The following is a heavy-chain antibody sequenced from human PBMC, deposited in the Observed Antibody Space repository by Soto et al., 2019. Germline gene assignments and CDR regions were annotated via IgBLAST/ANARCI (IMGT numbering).Heavy chain of an antibody. Sequence: GGSLRLSCAVSGFSFSGSAVHWVRQASGKGLEWLGRIRTKANSYATSYAASVQGRFTISRSDSKNTAYLQMNSLKTEDTAVYYCSRVSSDIVSTFVWLDPWGQGTQVTVSS. CDR1: GFSFSGSA. D-gene: IGHD5-12*01. CDR3: SRVSSDIVSTFVWLDP. V-gene: IGHV3-73*01. CDR2: IRTKANSYAT. J-gene: IGHJ5*02.